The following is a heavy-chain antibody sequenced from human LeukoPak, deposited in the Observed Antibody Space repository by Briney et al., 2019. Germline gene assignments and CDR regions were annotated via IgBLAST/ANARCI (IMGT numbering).Heavy chain of an antibody. Sequence: PGRSLRLSCAASGLTFSSYGMHWVRQAPGKGLEWVAVIWYDGSNKYYADSVKGRFTISRDNSKNTLYLQMNSLRAEDTAVYYCARGRGYYFDYWGQGTLVTVSS. CDR3: ARGRGYYFDY. CDR2: IWYDGSNK. V-gene: IGHV3-33*01. J-gene: IGHJ4*02. CDR1: GLTFSSYG.